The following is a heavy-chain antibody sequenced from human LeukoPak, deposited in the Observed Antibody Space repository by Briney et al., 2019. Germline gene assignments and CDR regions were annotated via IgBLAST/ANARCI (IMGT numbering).Heavy chain of an antibody. J-gene: IGHJ3*02. Sequence: PGGSLRLSCAASGFTFSSYSMNWVRQAPGKGLEWVSSISSSSSYIYYADSVKGRFTISRDNSKNTLYLQMNSLRAEDTAVYYCARVIDPGAFDIWGQGTMVTVSS. D-gene: IGHD2/OR15-2a*01. CDR3: ARVIDPGAFDI. V-gene: IGHV3-21*04. CDR1: GFTFSSYS. CDR2: ISSSSSYI.